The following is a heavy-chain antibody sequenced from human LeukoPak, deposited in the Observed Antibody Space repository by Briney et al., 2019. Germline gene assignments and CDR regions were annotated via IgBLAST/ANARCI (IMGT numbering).Heavy chain of an antibody. J-gene: IGHJ6*04. CDR3: ARAQHYDFWLHV. D-gene: IGHD3-3*01. CDR1: GGSISSGSYY. CDR2: IYTSGST. Sequence: SETLSLTCTLSGGSISSGSYYWSWIRQPAGKGLEWIGRIYTSGSTNYNPSLKSRVTISVDTSKNQFSLKLSSVTAADTAVYYCARAQHYDFWLHVWGKGTTVTVSS. V-gene: IGHV4-61*02.